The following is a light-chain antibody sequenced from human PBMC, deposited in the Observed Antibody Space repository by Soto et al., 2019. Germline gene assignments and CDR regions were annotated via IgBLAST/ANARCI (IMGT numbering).Light chain of an antibody. CDR3: SSYTSDTTLDVV. Sequence: QSVLTQPASVSGPPGQSITISCTGTSSDVGGYNYVSWYQQHPGKAPKLMIYDVSNRPSGVSNRFSGSKSGNTASLTISGLQAEDEADYYCSSYTSDTTLDVVFGGGTQLTVL. J-gene: IGLJ2*01. V-gene: IGLV2-14*01. CDR1: SSDVGGYNY. CDR2: DVS.